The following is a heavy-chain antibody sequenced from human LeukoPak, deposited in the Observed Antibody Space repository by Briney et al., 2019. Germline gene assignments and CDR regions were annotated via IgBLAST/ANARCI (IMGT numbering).Heavy chain of an antibody. Sequence: ASVKVSCKVSGYTLTELSMHWVRQAPGKGLEWMGAFDPEDGETIYAQKFQGRVTMTEDTSTDTAYMELSSLRSEDTAVYYCATDRVAAAGTAGEMVYWGQGTLVTVSS. CDR2: FDPEDGET. CDR1: GYTLTELS. CDR3: ATDRVAAAGTAGEMVY. V-gene: IGHV1-24*01. D-gene: IGHD6-13*01. J-gene: IGHJ4*02.